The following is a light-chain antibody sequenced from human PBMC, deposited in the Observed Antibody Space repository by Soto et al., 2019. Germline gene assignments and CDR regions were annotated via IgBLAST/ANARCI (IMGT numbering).Light chain of an antibody. CDR1: QSVSSSY. V-gene: IGKV3-20*01. CDR2: GAS. J-gene: IGKJ2*01. CDR3: QQYGSSPLYT. Sequence: EIVLTQSPGTLSLSPGERATLSCRASQSVSSSYLAWYQQKPGQAPRLLIYGASSRATGIPYRFSGSGSGTDFTLNISRLEPEDFAVYYCQQYGSSPLYTFGQGTKLEIK.